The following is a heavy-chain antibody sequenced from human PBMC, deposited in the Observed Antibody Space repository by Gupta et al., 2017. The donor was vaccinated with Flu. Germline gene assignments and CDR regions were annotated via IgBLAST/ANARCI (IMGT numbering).Heavy chain of an antibody. CDR2: IYHSGRT. Sequence: QVHLQESGPGLVKPSGTLSLPYAVPGGSVSSSNWWSWLRQPPGKGLEWIGEIYHSGRTNYNPSLKSPVTISIDKSNNQFSLRLSSVTAADTAVYYCARNEDTYGYFDYWGQGTLVTVSS. D-gene: IGHD2-8*01. CDR3: ARNEDTYGYFDY. CDR1: GGSVSSSNW. J-gene: IGHJ4*02. V-gene: IGHV4-4*02.